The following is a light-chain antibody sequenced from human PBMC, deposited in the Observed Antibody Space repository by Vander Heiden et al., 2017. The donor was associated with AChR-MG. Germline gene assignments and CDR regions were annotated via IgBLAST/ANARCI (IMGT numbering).Light chain of an antibody. Sequence: HSALTHPASVSGPPGHSIPITSPLSSGHAAYYNLVSWYHQHPDKAPKLMIYEVTKRPSGVSNRFSGSKSGNTASLTISGRQAEDEADYYCCSYAGTSTWVFGGGTKLTVL. CDR1: SGHAAYYNL. CDR3: CSYAGTSTWV. CDR2: EVT. V-gene: IGLV2-23*02. J-gene: IGLJ3*02.